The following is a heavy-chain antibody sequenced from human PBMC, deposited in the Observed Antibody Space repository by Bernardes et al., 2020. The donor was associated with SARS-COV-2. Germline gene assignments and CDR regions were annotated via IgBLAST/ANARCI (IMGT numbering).Heavy chain of an antibody. CDR3: ARDAGLYDSSGYSYGIDV. CDR1: GGAISTYY. D-gene: IGHD3-22*01. CDR2: IYNTGNT. Sequence: SETLSLTCSISGGAISTYYWSWIRQTPGKGLEWIGYIYNTGNTNYNPSLKSRVTMSIDTSKNEFSLKLSSVTAADTAVYYCARDAGLYDSSGYSYGIDVLGKGTTVTVSS. V-gene: IGHV4-59*01. J-gene: IGHJ6*04.